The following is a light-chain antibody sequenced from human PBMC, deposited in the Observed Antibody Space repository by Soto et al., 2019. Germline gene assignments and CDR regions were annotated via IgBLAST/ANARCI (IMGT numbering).Light chain of an antibody. CDR2: EVS. J-gene: IGLJ1*01. CDR3: SSYTSSSRV. CDR1: SSDVGGYNY. V-gene: IGLV2-14*01. Sequence: QSALTQPASVSGSPGQSITISCTGTSSDVGGYNYVSWYQQHPGKAPKLMIYEVSNRPSGVSNRFSGSKSGNTASLTISGLQAEDEADYYCSSYTSSSRVFGTGTKLPVL.